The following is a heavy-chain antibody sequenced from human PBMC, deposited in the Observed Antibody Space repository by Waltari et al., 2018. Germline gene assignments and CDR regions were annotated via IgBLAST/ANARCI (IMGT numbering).Heavy chain of an antibody. V-gene: IGHV2-5*01. D-gene: IGHD3-22*01. CDR1: GFSLSTSGVG. CDR3: ALSAKYYYDSSGYYSSEYFQH. Sequence: QITLKESGPTLVKPTQTLTLTCTFSGFSLSTSGVGVGWIRQPPGKALEWLALIYWNDDKRYSPSLKSRLTITKDTSKNQVVLTMTNMDPVDTATYYCALSAKYYYDSSGYYSSEYFQHWGQGTLGTVSS. J-gene: IGHJ1*01. CDR2: IYWNDDK.